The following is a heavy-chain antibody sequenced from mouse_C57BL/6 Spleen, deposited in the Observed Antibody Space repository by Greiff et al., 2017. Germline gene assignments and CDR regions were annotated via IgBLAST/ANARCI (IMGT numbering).Heavy chain of an antibody. Sequence: EVKLVESGPELVKPGASVKIPCKASGYTFTDYNMDWVKQSHGKSLEWIGDINPNNGGTIYNQKFKGKATLTVDKSSSTAYMELRSLTSEDTAVYYCARRAVEAMDYWGQGTSVTVSS. D-gene: IGHD1-1*01. J-gene: IGHJ4*01. CDR2: INPNNGGT. V-gene: IGHV1-18*01. CDR1: GYTFTDYN. CDR3: ARRAVEAMDY.